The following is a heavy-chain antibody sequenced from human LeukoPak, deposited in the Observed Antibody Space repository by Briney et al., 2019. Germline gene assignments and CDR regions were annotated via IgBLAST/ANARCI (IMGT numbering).Heavy chain of an antibody. V-gene: IGHV4-39*01. CDR3: VRHTAAVYYFDY. D-gene: IGHD6-13*01. Sequence: PSETLSLTCTVSGDSISSSSYYWGWIRQPPGKGLEWIGSFYYSASTYYNPSLKSRVTISLDTSKNQFSLKLSSVTAADTAVYYCVRHTAAVYYFDYWGQGTLVTVSS. CDR2: FYYSAST. CDR1: GDSISSSSYY. J-gene: IGHJ4*02.